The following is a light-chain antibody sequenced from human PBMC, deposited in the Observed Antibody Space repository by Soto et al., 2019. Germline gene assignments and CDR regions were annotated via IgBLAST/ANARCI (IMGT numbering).Light chain of an antibody. J-gene: IGKJ5*01. Sequence: IVVTQSRATLSVSTGERATLSCWASQSVSRYLVWYQQKPGQPPRLLIHDASNRATAIPARFTGSGSGTDFTLTISSLEPEDFAVYYCQQRSDWPVTFGQGTRLETK. CDR2: DAS. CDR3: QQRSDWPVT. V-gene: IGKV3-11*01. CDR1: QSVSRY.